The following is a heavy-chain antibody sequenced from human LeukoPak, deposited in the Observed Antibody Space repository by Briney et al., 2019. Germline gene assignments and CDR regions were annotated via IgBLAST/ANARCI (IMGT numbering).Heavy chain of an antibody. V-gene: IGHV3-9*01. Sequence: GGSLRLSCAASGFTFDDCTMHWVRQAPGKGLEWVSSISWNSGSIAYADSVKGRFTISRDNAKNSLFLQMNSLRAEDTALYYWAKGLVGTTTFMDYWGQGTLVTVSS. D-gene: IGHD1-26*01. CDR2: ISWNSGSI. CDR1: GFTFDDCT. J-gene: IGHJ4*02. CDR3: AKGLVGTTTFMDY.